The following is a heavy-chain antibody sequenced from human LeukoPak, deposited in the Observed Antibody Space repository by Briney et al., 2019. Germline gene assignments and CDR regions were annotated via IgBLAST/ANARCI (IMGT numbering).Heavy chain of an antibody. CDR3: ARVAVITVNFDY. CDR2: IYSGGST. Sequence: GGSLRLSCAASGFTVSSNYMSWVRQAPGKGLEWVSVIYSGGSTYYADSVKGRFTISRDNSKNTLYLQMNSLRAEDTAVYYCARVAVITVNFDYWGQGTLVTVSS. CDR1: GFTVSSNY. D-gene: IGHD3-22*01. J-gene: IGHJ4*02. V-gene: IGHV3-66*02.